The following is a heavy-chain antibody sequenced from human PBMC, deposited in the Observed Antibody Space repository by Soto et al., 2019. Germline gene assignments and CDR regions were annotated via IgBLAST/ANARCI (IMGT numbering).Heavy chain of an antibody. CDR3: AKECSIFGVVTPYYYYGMDV. V-gene: IGHV3-43*02. J-gene: IGHJ6*02. CDR1: GFTFDDYA. D-gene: IGHD3-3*01. Sequence: GGSLRLSCAASGFTFDDYAMHWVRQAPGKGLEWVSLISGDGGSTYYADSVKGRFTISRDNSKNSLYLQMNSLRTEDTALYSCAKECSIFGVVTPYYYYGMDVWGQGTTVTVSS. CDR2: ISGDGGST.